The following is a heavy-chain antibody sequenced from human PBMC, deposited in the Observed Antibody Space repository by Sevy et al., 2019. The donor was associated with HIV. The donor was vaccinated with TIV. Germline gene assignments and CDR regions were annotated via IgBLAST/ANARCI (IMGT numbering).Heavy chain of an antibody. CDR2: ISRYNT. D-gene: IGHD1-26*01. CDR3: ARAPSGSQGPGQYFQH. CDR1: GYTFTNYG. J-gene: IGHJ1*01. V-gene: IGHV1-18*01. Sequence: ASVKVSCKASGYTFTNYGITWVRQAPGQGLEWMEWISRYNTNYAQNLQGRVTMTTDTSTSTVYMELRGLRSDDTAVYYCARAPSGSQGPGQYFQHWGQGTLVTVSS.